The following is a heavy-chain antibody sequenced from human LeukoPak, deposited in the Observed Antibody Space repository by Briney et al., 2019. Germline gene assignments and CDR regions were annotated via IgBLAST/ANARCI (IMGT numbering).Heavy chain of an antibody. CDR1: GGSFSSYY. V-gene: IGHV4-39*07. J-gene: IGHJ4*02. D-gene: IGHD6-19*01. Sequence: SETLSLTCAVYGGSFSSYYWGWIRQPPGKGLEWIGSIYYSGSTYYNPSLKSRVTISVDTSKNQFSLKLSSVTAADTAVYYCARGSSGAKNAFDYWGQGTLVTVSS. CDR3: ARGSSGAKNAFDY. CDR2: IYYSGST.